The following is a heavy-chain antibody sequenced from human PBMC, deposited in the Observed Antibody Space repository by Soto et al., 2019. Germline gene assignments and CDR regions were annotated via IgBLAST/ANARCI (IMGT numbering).Heavy chain of an antibody. Sequence: EVQLVESGGGLVQPGGSLRLSCAASGFTFSSYWMSWVRQAPGKGLEWVANIKQDGSEKYDVDSVKGRFTIARDNDKNSRYLQLNSLRAEDTAVYYCARGGRSGDYWGQGTIVTVSS. J-gene: IGHJ4*02. D-gene: IGHD2-15*01. CDR1: GFTFSSYW. CDR3: ARGGRSGDY. CDR2: IKQDGSEK. V-gene: IGHV3-7*01.